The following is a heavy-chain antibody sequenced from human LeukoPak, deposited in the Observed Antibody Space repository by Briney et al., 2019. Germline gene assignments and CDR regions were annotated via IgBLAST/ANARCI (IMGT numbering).Heavy chain of an antibody. CDR2: ISGSGGST. D-gene: IGHD6-13*01. CDR3: AKDYSSSWYYFDY. V-gene: IGHV3-23*01. J-gene: IGHJ4*02. CDR1: GFTFSNYA. Sequence: TGGSLRLSCAASGFTFSNYAMSWVRQAPGKGLEWVSGISGSGGSTNYADSVKGRFTISRDNSKNTLYLQMNSLRAEDTAIYYCAKDYSSSWYYFDYWGQGTLVTVSS.